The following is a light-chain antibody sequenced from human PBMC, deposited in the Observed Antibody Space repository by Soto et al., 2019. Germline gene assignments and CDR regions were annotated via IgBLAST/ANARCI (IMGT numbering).Light chain of an antibody. CDR1: QSVNAN. V-gene: IGKV3-15*01. J-gene: IGKJ1*01. CDR3: HQYNTWLWT. CDR2: GAS. Sequence: EVVMTQSPATLSVSPGERATLSCRASQSVNANLAWYQQKPGQAPRLLIHGASNRATGIPARFSGSGFGTEFILTISSLQSDDLAVYYCHQYNTWLWTFGQGTKVEI.